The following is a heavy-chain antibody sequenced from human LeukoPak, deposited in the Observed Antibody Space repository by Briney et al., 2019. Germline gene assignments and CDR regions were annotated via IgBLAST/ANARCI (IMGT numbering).Heavy chain of an antibody. J-gene: IGHJ4*02. V-gene: IGHV4-59*01. CDR3: ARGSSSSHHPALS. CDR1: GGSISSYY. Sequence: PSETLSLTCTVSGGSISSYYWSWIRRPPGKGLEWIGYIYYSGNTNYNPSLKSRVTISVDTSKNQFSLKLSSVTAAHTALYYCARGSSSSHHPALSWGQGTLVTVSS. CDR2: IYYSGNT. D-gene: IGHD6-13*01.